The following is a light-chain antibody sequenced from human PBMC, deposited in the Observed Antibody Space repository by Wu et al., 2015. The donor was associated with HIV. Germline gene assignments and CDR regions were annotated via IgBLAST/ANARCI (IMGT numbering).Light chain of an antibody. J-gene: IGKJ1*01. CDR3: QQRSNWPRT. Sequence: EIVLTQSPATLSLSPGERATLSCRASQSVSSYLAWYQQKPGQAPRLLIYDASNRATGIPARFSGSGSGTDFTLTISSLEPEDFAVYYCQQRSNWPRTFGQGTKVGN. CDR2: DAS. V-gene: IGKV3-11*01. CDR1: QSVSSY.